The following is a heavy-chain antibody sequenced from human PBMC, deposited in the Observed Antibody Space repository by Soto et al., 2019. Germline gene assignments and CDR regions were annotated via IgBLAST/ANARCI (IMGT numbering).Heavy chain of an antibody. J-gene: IGHJ6*02. D-gene: IGHD6-13*01. V-gene: IGHV4-59*01. CDR3: ARAIAAAGPIYYYYYGMDV. Sequence: QVQLQESGPGLVKPSETLSLTCTVSGGSISSYYWSWIRQPPGKGLEWIGYIYYSGSNNYNPSLKSRVTISVDTSKNQFSLKLSSVTAADTAVYYCARAIAAAGPIYYYYYGMDVWGQGTTVTVSS. CDR1: GGSISSYY. CDR2: IYYSGSN.